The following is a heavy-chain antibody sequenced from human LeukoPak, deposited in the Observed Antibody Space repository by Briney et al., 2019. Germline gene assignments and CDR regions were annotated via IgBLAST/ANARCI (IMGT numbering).Heavy chain of an antibody. V-gene: IGHV3-66*01. CDR2: IYSGGST. D-gene: IGHD6-6*01. CDR1: GFTVSSNY. CDR3: ANRFYSYSSSSKGFDY. J-gene: IGHJ4*02. Sequence: GGSLRLSCAASGFTVSSNYMSWVRQAPGKGLEWVSVIYSGGSTYYADSVKGRFTISRDNSKNTLYLQMNSLRAEDTAVYYCANRFYSYSSSSKGFDYWGQGTLVTVSS.